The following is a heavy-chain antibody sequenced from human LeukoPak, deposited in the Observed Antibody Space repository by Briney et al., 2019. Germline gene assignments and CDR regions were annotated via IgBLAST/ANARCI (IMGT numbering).Heavy chain of an antibody. Sequence: SETLSLTCTVSGGSISSSSYYWGWIRQPPGKGLVWIGSIYYSGSTYYNPSLKSRATISVGTSKNQFSLKLSSVTAADTAVYYCARVDITMIVGYWGQGTLVTVSS. D-gene: IGHD3-22*01. CDR3: ARVDITMIVGY. CDR2: IYYSGST. CDR1: GGSISSSSYY. J-gene: IGHJ4*02. V-gene: IGHV4-39*01.